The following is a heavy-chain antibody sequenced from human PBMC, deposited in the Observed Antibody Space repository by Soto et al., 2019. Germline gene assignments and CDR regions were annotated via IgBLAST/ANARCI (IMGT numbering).Heavy chain of an antibody. CDR3: AKGRAPFLGRGMDV. V-gene: IGHV3-23*01. J-gene: IGHJ6*02. CDR1: GFTFSSYA. Sequence: EVQLLESGGGLVQPGGSLRLSCAASGFTFSSYAMSWVRQAAGKGLEWVSDISGSGGTTYYADSVKGRFTISRDSSKNTLYIQMTSLRAEDTAVYYCAKGRAPFLGRGMDVWGQGTTVTVSS. CDR2: ISGSGGTT.